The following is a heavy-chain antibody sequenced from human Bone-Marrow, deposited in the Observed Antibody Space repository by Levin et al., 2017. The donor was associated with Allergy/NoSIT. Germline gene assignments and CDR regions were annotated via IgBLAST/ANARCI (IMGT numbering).Heavy chain of an antibody. J-gene: IGHJ6*03. V-gene: IGHV4-34*01. CDR3: VREYYYGSASYVTKPYMDV. D-gene: IGHD3-10*01. Sequence: NPGGSLRLSCAVSGGSFGGYFWTWIRQTPGKGLEWIGEINHSGSTTYNPSLKSRVTMSVDTSKKQFSLNLTSVTAADTAVYYCVREYYYGSASYVTKPYMDVWGKGTTVTVSS. CDR1: GGSFGGYF. CDR2: INHSGST.